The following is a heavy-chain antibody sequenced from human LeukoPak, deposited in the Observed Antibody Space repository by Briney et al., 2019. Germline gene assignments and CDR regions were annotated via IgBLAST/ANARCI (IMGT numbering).Heavy chain of an antibody. CDR3: ARDYGGSSPFDY. CDR2: IKQDGTEK. V-gene: IGHV3-7*01. D-gene: IGHD4-23*01. J-gene: IGHJ4*02. Sequence: GESLRLSCAASGFTFTTYWLGWVRQPPGKGLEWVANIKQDGTEKYYVDSVKGRFTISRDNAKNSLYLHMNSLRAEDTAVYYCARDYGGSSPFDYWGQGTLVTVSS. CDR1: GFTFTTYW.